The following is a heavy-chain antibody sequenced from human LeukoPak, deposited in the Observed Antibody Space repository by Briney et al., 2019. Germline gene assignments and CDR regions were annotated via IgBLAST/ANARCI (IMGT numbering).Heavy chain of an antibody. Sequence: GGSLRLSCAASGFTFSNVWMTWVRQAPGKGLEWVGHIKNKADGGTTDFAAPVKGRCTISRDDSKNTVYLQMTRLKTEDTAVYYCSTDVPFTAGGAIVYWGQGTLVTVSS. CDR3: STDVPFTAGGAIVY. D-gene: IGHD3-16*02. CDR2: IKNKADGGTT. V-gene: IGHV3-15*01. J-gene: IGHJ4*02. CDR1: GFTFSNVW.